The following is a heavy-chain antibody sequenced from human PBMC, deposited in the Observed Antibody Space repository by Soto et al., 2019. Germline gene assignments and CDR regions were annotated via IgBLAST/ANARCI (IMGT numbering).Heavy chain of an antibody. CDR1: GFTFSDYY. Sequence: QVQLVESGGGLVKPGGSLRLSCAASGFTFSDYYMTWIRQAPGKGLEWVSYISSSGGLIYYADSVKGRFTISRDNARKSLYLQKRSLRAEDSAVYYCARDRYDFWSGSDHDGLDVWGQGTTVTVSS. CDR3: ARDRYDFWSGSDHDGLDV. CDR2: ISSSGGLI. D-gene: IGHD3-3*01. V-gene: IGHV3-11*01. J-gene: IGHJ6*02.